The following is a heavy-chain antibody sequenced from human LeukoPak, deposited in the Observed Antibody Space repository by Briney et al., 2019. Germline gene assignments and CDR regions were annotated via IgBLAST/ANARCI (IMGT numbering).Heavy chain of an antibody. J-gene: IGHJ3*02. D-gene: IGHD6-13*01. CDR3: ARVYRDSSRWQGPDAFDI. V-gene: IGHV5-51*01. CDR2: IYPVDFDT. Sequence: GVARPSSCQGSGFGFTSYCIAWVRPMPVKGRGWMGFIYPVDFDTTYSPSFPGKVTIPAAESISTAYLQWNSLTAADTALYYCARVYRDSSRWQGPDAFDIWGQGTMVTVYS. CDR1: GFGFTSYC.